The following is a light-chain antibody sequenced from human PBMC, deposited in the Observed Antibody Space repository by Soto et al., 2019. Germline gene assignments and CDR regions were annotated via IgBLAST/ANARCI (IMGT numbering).Light chain of an antibody. Sequence: EIVLTQSPGTLSFSPGERATLTCRASQSISSGYLAWFQQKPGQAPRLLIYGASSRATGIPDRFSGSGSGTDFTLTISRLEPEDFAVYSCQQYGNAPFTFGPGTKVDIK. J-gene: IGKJ3*01. CDR2: GAS. CDR3: QQYGNAPFT. V-gene: IGKV3-20*01. CDR1: QSISSGY.